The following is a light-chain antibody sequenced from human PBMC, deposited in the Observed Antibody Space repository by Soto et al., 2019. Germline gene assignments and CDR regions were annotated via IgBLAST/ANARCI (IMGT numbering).Light chain of an antibody. CDR1: SSDVGGYNY. V-gene: IGLV2-8*01. Sequence: QSALTQPTSASGSPGQSVTISCTGTSSDVGGYNYVSWYQQHPGKAPKLMIYEVSKRPSGVPDRFSGSKSGNTASLTVSGLHAEDEADYYCSSYAGSNDVFGTGTKVTVL. CDR3: SSYAGSNDV. J-gene: IGLJ1*01. CDR2: EVS.